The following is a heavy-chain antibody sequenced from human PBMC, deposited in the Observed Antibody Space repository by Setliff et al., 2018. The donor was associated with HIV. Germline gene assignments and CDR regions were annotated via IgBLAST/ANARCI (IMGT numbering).Heavy chain of an antibody. Sequence: KPSETLSLTCTVSGGSISSGGYYWNWIRQHPGKGLEWIGYIYYSGSTYYNPSLKSRVTISVDTSKNQFSLKLSSVTAADTAVYYCARALKVAAARQHAFDIWGQGTMVTVSS. D-gene: IGHD6-6*01. CDR3: ARALKVAAARQHAFDI. V-gene: IGHV4-31*03. J-gene: IGHJ3*02. CDR2: IYYSGST. CDR1: GGSISSGGYY.